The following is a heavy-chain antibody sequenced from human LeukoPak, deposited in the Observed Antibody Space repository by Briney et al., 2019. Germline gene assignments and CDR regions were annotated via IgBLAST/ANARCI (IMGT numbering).Heavy chain of an antibody. CDR3: ATARVRLGELSLPEVRDD. V-gene: IGHV1-24*01. J-gene: IGHJ4*02. CDR1: VYTLTELA. D-gene: IGHD3-16*02. Sequence: ASVKVSCKVSVYTLTELAIHWVRQAPGKGLEWMGAFDPEDGGTIYAQKFQGRITLTEDTSTDTAYMELRSLSSEDTAVYYCATARVRLGELSLPEVRDDWGQGTLISVSS. CDR2: FDPEDGGT.